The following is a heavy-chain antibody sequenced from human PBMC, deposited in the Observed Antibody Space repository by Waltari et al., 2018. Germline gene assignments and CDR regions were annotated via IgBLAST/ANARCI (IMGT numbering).Heavy chain of an antibody. CDR2: INPSSGGT. Sequence: QVQLVQSGAEVKKPGASVTVSCKASGYTFTGYYMHWVRPAPGQGLGWMGRINPSSGGTNYAQKVQGRVTMTRDTSISTGYMELSRLRSDETAVYYCARAEGSSPTSGNYWGQGTLVTVSS. D-gene: IGHD1-26*01. V-gene: IGHV1-2*06. CDR3: ARAEGSSPTSGNY. J-gene: IGHJ4*02. CDR1: GYTFTGYY.